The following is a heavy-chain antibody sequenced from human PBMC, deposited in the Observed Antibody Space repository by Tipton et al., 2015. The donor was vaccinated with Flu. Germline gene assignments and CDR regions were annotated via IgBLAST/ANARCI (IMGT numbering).Heavy chain of an antibody. Sequence: LRLSCTVSGGSIGSYYWNWIRQPPGKGLEWIGYIYNSAYTKYNPSLKSRVFISVDTSRKQFSLQLRSVTAADTAVYYCARDPSLGMPDYFDSWGQGTMVTASS. CDR1: GGSIGSYY. D-gene: IGHD2-2*01. CDR3: ARDPSLGMPDYFDS. V-gene: IGHV4-59*12. J-gene: IGHJ4*02. CDR2: IYNSAYT.